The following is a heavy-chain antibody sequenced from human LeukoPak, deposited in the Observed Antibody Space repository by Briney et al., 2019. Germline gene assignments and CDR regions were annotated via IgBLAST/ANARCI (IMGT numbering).Heavy chain of an antibody. V-gene: IGHV3-23*01. CDR2: ISGSGGST. D-gene: IGHD3-9*01. CDR3: AKGVKVPLLRYFSYYMDV. Sequence: GGSLRLSCAASGFTFSSHGMSWVRQAPGKGLEWVSAISGSGGSTYYADSVKGRFTISRDNSKNTLYLQMNSLRAEDTAVYYCAKGVKVPLLRYFSYYMDVWGKGTTVTISS. CDR1: GFTFSSHG. J-gene: IGHJ6*03.